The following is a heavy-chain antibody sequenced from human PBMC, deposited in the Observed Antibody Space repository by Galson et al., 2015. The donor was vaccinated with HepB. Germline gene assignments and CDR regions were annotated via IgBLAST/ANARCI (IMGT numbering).Heavy chain of an antibody. J-gene: IGHJ4*02. D-gene: IGHD1-26*01. Sequence: SLRLSCAASGFTFSSYGMHWVRQATGKGLEWVSAIGTAGDPYYPGSVKGRFTISRENAKNSLYLQMNSLRAGDTAVYYCARGGSGSSLAGRDLSGFDYWGQGTLVTVSS. CDR1: GFTFSSYG. CDR2: IGTAGDP. V-gene: IGHV3-13*05. CDR3: ARGGSGSSLAGRDLSGFDY.